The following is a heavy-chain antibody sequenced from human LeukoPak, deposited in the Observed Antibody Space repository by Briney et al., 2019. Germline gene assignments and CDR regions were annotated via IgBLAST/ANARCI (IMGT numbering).Heavy chain of an antibody. CDR1: GGSISSGGYY. CDR2: IYHSGST. CDR3: ARGANYYGSGSYYTD. J-gene: IGHJ4*02. V-gene: IGHV4-30-2*01. D-gene: IGHD3-10*01. Sequence: SETLSLTCTVSGGSISSGGYYWSWIRQPPGKGLEWIGYIYHSGSTYYNPSLKSRVTISVDRSKNQFSLKLSSVTAADTAVYYCARGANYYGSGSYYTDWGQGTLVTVSS.